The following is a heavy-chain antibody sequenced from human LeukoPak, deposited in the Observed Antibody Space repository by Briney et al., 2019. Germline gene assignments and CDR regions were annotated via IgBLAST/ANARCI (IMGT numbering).Heavy chain of an antibody. V-gene: IGHV4-59*08. CDR3: AGSSSWRTYFDY. CDR2: IYYSGST. Sequence: SETLSLTCTVSGGSISSYYWSWIRQPPGKGLEWIGYIYYSGSTNYNPSLKSRVTISVDTSKNQFSLKLSSVTAADTAVYYCAGSSSWRTYFDYWGQGTLVTVSS. D-gene: IGHD6-13*01. J-gene: IGHJ4*02. CDR1: GGSISSYY.